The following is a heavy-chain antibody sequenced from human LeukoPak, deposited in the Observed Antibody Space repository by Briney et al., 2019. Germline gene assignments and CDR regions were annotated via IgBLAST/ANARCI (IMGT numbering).Heavy chain of an antibody. V-gene: IGHV4-39*01. Sequence: SETLSLTCTVSGGSISSSSYYWGWIRQPPGKGLEWIGTISYSGGTYYNPSLKSRVTISVDTSTNQFSLKLSSVTDADTAVYYCARRYYYDSSGYYYHYDYWGQGTLVTVSS. CDR1: GGSISSSSYY. CDR3: ARRYYYDSSGYYYHYDY. CDR2: ISYSGGT. J-gene: IGHJ4*02. D-gene: IGHD3-22*01.